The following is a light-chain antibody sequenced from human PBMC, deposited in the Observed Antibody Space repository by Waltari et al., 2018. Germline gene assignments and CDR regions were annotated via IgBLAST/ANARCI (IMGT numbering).Light chain of an antibody. V-gene: IGKV3-15*01. Sequence: EIVMTQSPATLSVSPGERATLSCRASQSVSSNLAWYQQKPGQAPRLLIYGASTRATGIPARFSGSGSGTEFTLTISSLQSEDVAVYYCLQCYTTSWTFGQGTRVEIK. CDR1: QSVSSN. CDR2: GAS. J-gene: IGKJ1*01. CDR3: LQCYTTSWT.